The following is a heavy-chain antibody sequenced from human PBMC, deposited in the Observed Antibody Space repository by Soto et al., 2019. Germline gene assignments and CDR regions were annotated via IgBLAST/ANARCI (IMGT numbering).Heavy chain of an antibody. J-gene: IGHJ4*02. CDR1: GFTFSSYG. CDR3: GTIFEY. V-gene: IGHV3-74*01. CDR2: INNDGSRT. Sequence: PGGSLRLSCAASGFTFSSYGMHWVRQVPGEGLVWVSSINNDGSRTWYADSVRGRIAMSRDNARNLVYLQMNSLRAEDTAVYYCGTIFEYWGQGALVTVSS.